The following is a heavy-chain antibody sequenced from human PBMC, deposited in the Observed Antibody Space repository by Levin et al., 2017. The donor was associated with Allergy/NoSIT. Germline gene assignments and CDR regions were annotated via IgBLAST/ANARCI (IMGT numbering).Heavy chain of an antibody. CDR2: ISYDGSNK. CDR3: ATHCSSTSCYGTFDY. Sequence: LSLTCAASGFTFSSYGMHWVRQAPGKGLEWVAVISYDGSNKYYADSVKGRFTISRDNSKNTLYLQMNSLRAEDTAVYYCATHCSSTSCYGTFDYWGQGTLVTVSS. J-gene: IGHJ4*02. D-gene: IGHD2-2*01. V-gene: IGHV3-30*03. CDR1: GFTFSSYG.